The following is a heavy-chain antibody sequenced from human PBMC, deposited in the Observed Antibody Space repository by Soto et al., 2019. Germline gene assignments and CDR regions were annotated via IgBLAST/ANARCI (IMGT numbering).Heavy chain of an antibody. CDR1: GGSFTSNNW. CDR2: ISRTGIT. Sequence: SETLSLTCAVSGGSFTSNNWWTWVRKPPGQGLEWIVEISRTGITNYNPSLKSRVTISLDKSENQFSLKVTSLTAADTAVYYCASRDPGTSVDHWGQGTVVTVSS. V-gene: IGHV4-4*02. J-gene: IGHJ5*02. D-gene: IGHD1-7*01. CDR3: ASRDPGTSVDH.